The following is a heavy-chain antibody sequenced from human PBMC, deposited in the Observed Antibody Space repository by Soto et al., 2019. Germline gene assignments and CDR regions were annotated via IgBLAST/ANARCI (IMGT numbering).Heavy chain of an antibody. V-gene: IGHV3-74*01. J-gene: IGHJ6*02. D-gene: IGHD2-15*01. CDR2: INSDGSTT. Sequence: GGSLRLSCAASGFTFSSYWIRRVRQAPGKGLVWVSRINSDGSTTNYADSAKGRFTISRDNAKNTLYLQMNSLRAEDTAVYYCARGVAGYYAMDVWGQGTTVTVSS. CDR3: ARGVAGYYAMDV. CDR1: GFTFSSYW.